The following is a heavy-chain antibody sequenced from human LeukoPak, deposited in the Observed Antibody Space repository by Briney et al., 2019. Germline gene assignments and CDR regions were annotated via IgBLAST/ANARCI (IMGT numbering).Heavy chain of an antibody. J-gene: IGHJ4*02. V-gene: IGHV4-59*11. CDR1: GGSISTHY. Sequence: SETLSLTCTVSGGSISTHYWSWIRQPPGRGLEWIGYIYYSGSTNYNPSLKSRVTISVDTSKNQFSLKLNSVTAADTAVYYCARDLYSANFFDYWGQGALVTVSS. CDR3: ARDLYSANFFDY. CDR2: IYYSGST. D-gene: IGHD4-11*01.